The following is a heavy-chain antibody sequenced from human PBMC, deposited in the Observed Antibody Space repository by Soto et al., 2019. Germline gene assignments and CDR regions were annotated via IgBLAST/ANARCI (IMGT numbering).Heavy chain of an antibody. V-gene: IGHV3-33*08. D-gene: IGHD1-26*01. CDR1: GFTFSSYG. CDR3: ARSWYSGSYFDY. J-gene: IGHJ4*02. Sequence: GGSLRLSCAASGFTFSSYGMHWVRQAPGKGLEWVAVIWYDGSNKYYADSVKGRFTISRDNSKNTLYLQMNSLRAEDTAVYYCARSWYSGSYFDYWGQGTLVTVSS. CDR2: IWYDGSNK.